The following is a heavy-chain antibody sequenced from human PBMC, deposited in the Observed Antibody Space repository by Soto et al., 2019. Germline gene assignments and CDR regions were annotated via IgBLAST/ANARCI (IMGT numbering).Heavy chain of an antibody. CDR1: GGSISSYY. D-gene: IGHD5-18*01. CDR2: IYYSGST. J-gene: IGHJ4*02. CDR3: ARDNGYSYGYTLDH. V-gene: IGHV4-59*01. Sequence: PSETLSLTCTVSGGSISSYYWSWIRQPPGKGLEWIGYIYYSGSTNYNPSLKSRVTISVDTSKIQFSLKLSSVTAADTAVYYCARDNGYSYGYTLDHWGQGTLVTVS.